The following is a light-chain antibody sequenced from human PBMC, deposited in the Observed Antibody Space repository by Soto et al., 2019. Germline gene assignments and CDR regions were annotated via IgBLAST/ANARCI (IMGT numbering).Light chain of an antibody. CDR2: ETS. Sequence: DIVMTQSPDSLAVSLGERATIDCKSSQSLLYSPNNKNYLAWYQQKPGKAPNLLIYETSILESGVPSRFSGSGSGTEFTLTISSLQPDDFATYYCQQYNSNPLTFGGGTKVEIK. J-gene: IGKJ4*01. CDR3: QQYNSNPLT. V-gene: IGKV4-1*01. CDR1: QSLLYSPNNKNY.